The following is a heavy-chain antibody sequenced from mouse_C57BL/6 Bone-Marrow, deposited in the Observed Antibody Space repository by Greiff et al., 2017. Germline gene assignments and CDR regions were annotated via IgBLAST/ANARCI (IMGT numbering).Heavy chain of an antibody. CDR1: GFTFSSYG. J-gene: IGHJ1*03. Sequence: EVQLVESGGDLVKPGGSLKLSCAASGFTFSSYGMSWVRQTPDKRLEWVATISSGGSYTYYPDSVKGRFTISIDNAKNTLYLQMSSLKSEDTAMYYCARQFYYGSSWWYFDVWGTGTTVTVSS. CDR3: ARQFYYGSSWWYFDV. CDR2: ISSGGSYT. V-gene: IGHV5-6*01. D-gene: IGHD1-1*01.